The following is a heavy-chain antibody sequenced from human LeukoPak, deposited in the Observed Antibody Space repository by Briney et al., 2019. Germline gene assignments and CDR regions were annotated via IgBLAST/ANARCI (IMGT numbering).Heavy chain of an antibody. CDR1: GGSIDTSDYY. J-gene: IGHJ4*02. CDR3: ARDQYYYDSSGYSLFDY. V-gene: IGHV4-39*07. D-gene: IGHD3-22*01. CDR2: IYFSGST. Sequence: PSETLSLTCTISGGSIDTSDYYWGWIRQPPGKGLEWVGSIYFSGSTYYNPSLKSRVTISVDTSNNQFSLKLRSVTTADTAVYYCARDQYYYDSSGYSLFDYWGQGTLVTVSS.